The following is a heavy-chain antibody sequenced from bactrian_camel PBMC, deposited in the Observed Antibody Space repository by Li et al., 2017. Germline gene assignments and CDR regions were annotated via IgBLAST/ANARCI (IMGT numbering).Heavy chain of an antibody. CDR1: GFTFRNRD. CDR3: TTDWGNWHFVAVTFAY. CDR2: INSGGGTT. V-gene: IGHV3S40*01. J-gene: IGHJ6*01. D-gene: IGHD5*01. Sequence: VQLVESGGGLVQPGGSLRLSCAVSGFTFRNRDMTWLRQVPGKGLEWVSAINSGGGTTDYADSVKGRFTISRDNGKNMLYLQMNSLKSEDTALYYCTTDWGNWHFVAVTFAYWGQGTQVTVS.